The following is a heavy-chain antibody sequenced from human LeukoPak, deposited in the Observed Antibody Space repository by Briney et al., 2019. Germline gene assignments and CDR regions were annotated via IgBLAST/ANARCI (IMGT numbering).Heavy chain of an antibody. V-gene: IGHV3-30*04. CDR2: ISYDGSNK. Sequence: GGSLRLSCAASGFTFSSYAMSWVRQAPGKGLEWVAVISYDGSNKYYADSVKGRFTISRDNSKNTLYLQMNSLRAEDTAVYYCARGICSSTSCPDDAFDIWGQGTMVTVSS. CDR1: GFTFSSYA. CDR3: ARGICSSTSCPDDAFDI. J-gene: IGHJ3*02. D-gene: IGHD2-2*01.